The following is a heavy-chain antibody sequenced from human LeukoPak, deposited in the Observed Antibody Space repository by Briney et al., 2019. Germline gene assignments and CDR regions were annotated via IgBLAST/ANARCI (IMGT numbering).Heavy chain of an antibody. CDR2: IKEDGSEQ. CDR1: GFTFRRYW. V-gene: IGHV3-7*04. J-gene: IGHJ3*02. D-gene: IGHD6-19*01. CDR3: ERFWSSSDWYTCAFDI. Sequence: PGGSLRLSCAASGFTFRRYWKSCVRQAPGKGLEWVANIKEDGSEQYYVDSVKGRFTISRDNANNSLSLQMSSLDAEDTAVYYLERFWSSSDWYTCAFDIWGQGTMVTVSS.